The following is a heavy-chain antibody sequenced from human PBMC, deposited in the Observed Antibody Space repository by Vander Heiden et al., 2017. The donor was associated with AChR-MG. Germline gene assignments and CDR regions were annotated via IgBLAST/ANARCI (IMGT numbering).Heavy chain of an antibody. D-gene: IGHD3-16*01. CDR3: AKDLAPIYDYIWGSPEDY. Sequence: QVQLVESGGGVVQPGRSLRLSCAASGFTFSRYGMHWVRQAPGKGLEWVAVISYDGSNKYYADSVKGRFTISRDNSKNTLYLQMNSLRAEDTAVYYCAKDLAPIYDYIWGSPEDYWGQGTLVTVSS. J-gene: IGHJ4*02. CDR1: GFTFSRYG. V-gene: IGHV3-30*18. CDR2: ISYDGSNK.